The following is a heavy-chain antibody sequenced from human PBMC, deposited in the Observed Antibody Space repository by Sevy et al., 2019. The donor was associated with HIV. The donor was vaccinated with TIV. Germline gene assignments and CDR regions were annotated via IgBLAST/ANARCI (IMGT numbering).Heavy chain of an antibody. Sequence: GGSLRLSCAASGLTVSNNYMAWVRQAPGKGLEWVSVFYSGGNTYYADSVKGRFTVTRDDSKNTVYLQMNSLRVEDTAWYYCAREAMTPQYAFDIWGQGTMVTVSS. CDR1: GLTVSNNY. CDR2: FYSGGNT. V-gene: IGHV3-53*01. J-gene: IGHJ3*02. D-gene: IGHD4-4*01. CDR3: AREAMTPQYAFDI.